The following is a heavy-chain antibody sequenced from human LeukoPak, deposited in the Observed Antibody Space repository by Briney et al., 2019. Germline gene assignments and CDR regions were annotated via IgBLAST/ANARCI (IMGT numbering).Heavy chain of an antibody. CDR3: TSDLYGINSVVRDF. V-gene: IGHV3-23*01. D-gene: IGHD4-23*01. CDR1: GFTFSSYG. J-gene: IGHJ4*02. CDR2: ISGSGGST. Sequence: GGSLRLSCAASGFTFSSYGMSWVRQAPGKGLEWVSAISGSGGSTYYADSVKGRFTISRDNSKNTLYLQMNSLKTEDTAVYYCTSDLYGINSVVRDFWGQGTLVTVSS.